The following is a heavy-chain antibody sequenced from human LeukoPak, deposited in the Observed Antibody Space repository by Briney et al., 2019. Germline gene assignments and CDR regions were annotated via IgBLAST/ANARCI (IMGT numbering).Heavy chain of an antibody. J-gene: IGHJ4*02. CDR2: IHGDGRNS. V-gene: IGHV3-74*01. CDR1: TFNFSRYW. D-gene: IGHD3-10*01. Sequence: GVSLTLSCEASTFNFSRYWMHWVRQAPGKGRVWVSYIHGDGRNSNYAHSVMGLLTISRDSAKDTLSLQTHSLRTADTAVNHCATGWGSYYDSWGQGTLVTVSS. CDR3: ATGWGSYYDS.